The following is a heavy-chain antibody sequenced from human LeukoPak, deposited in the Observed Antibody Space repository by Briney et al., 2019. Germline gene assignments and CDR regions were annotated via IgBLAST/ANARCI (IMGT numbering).Heavy chain of an antibody. D-gene: IGHD1-1*01. CDR2: ISGSGSST. Sequence: GGSLRLSCAASEFTFNSYAMSWVRQAPGKGLEWFSSISGSGSSTFYADSVKGRFIISRDNSKNTLYLQMNSLRAEDTAVFYCAKHTAGTKALDYWGQGTLVTVSS. J-gene: IGHJ4*02. CDR3: AKHTAGTKALDY. V-gene: IGHV3-23*01. CDR1: EFTFNSYA.